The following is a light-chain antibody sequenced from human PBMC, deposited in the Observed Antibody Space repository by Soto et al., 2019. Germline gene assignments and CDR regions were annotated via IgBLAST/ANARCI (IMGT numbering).Light chain of an antibody. V-gene: IGKV1-5*01. CDR1: QRLSSW. CDR2: DTS. CDR3: QQYDDYWT. Sequence: DIQMTQSPSTLSASVGDRVIITCRASQRLSSWLAWYQQKPGQDPKLLIFDTSKLETGVPSRFSGSGSGTEFTLTISSLQPDDFATYYCQQYDDYWTFGQGTKVDIK. J-gene: IGKJ1*01.